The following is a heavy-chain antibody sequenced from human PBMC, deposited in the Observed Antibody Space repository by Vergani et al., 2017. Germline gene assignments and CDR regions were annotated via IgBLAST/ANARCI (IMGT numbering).Heavy chain of an antibody. CDR3: ASDQRYYDSSGYYYYMDV. V-gene: IGHV3-7*03. D-gene: IGHD3-22*01. CDR2: IKQDGSEK. J-gene: IGHJ6*03. Sequence: EVQLVESGGGLVQPGGSLRLSCAASGFTFSSYWMSWVRQAPGKGLEWVANIKQDGSEKYYVDSVKCRFTISRDNAKNSLYLQMNSLRAEDTAVYYCASDQRYYDSSGYYYYMDVWGKGTTVTVSS. CDR1: GFTFSSYW.